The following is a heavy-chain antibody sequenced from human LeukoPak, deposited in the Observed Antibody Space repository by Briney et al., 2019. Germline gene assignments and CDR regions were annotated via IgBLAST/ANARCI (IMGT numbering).Heavy chain of an antibody. CDR2: IKQDGTGK. CDR1: GFTFNTYY. J-gene: IGHJ6*03. Sequence: PGGSLRLSCAASGFTFNTYYMSWVRQAPGKGLEWVANIKQDGTGKYFVGSIKGRFTISRDNARSSLYLQMNSLRVEDTAVYYCARERRASYYMDVWGKGTTVTVSS. CDR3: ARERRASYYMDV. V-gene: IGHV3-7*01.